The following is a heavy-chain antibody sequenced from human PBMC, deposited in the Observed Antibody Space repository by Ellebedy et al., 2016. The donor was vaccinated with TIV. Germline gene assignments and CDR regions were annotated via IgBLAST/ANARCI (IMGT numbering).Heavy chain of an antibody. CDR3: ASTDHLESYYFDY. CDR2: INHSGST. Sequence: MPSETLSLTCIVSGGSVSSYYWSWIRQPPGKGLEWIGEINHSGSTNYNPSLKSRVTISVDTSKNQFSLKLSSVTAADTAVYYCASTDHLESYYFDYWGQGTLVTVSS. D-gene: IGHD3-3*01. J-gene: IGHJ4*02. CDR1: GGSVSSYY. V-gene: IGHV4-34*01.